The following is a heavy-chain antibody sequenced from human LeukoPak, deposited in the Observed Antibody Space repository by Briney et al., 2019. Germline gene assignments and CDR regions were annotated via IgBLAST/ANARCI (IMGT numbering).Heavy chain of an antibody. CDR3: ASPYSGSYPHGAFDI. V-gene: IGHV4-30-4*08. CDR1: GGSISSGDYY. CDR2: IYYSGST. Sequence: SETLSLTCTVSGGSISSGDYYWSWIRQPPGKGLEWIGYIYYSGSTYYNPSLKSRVTISVDTSKNQFSLKLSSVTAADTAVYYCASPYSGSYPHGAFDIWGQGTMVTVSS. D-gene: IGHD1-26*01. J-gene: IGHJ3*02.